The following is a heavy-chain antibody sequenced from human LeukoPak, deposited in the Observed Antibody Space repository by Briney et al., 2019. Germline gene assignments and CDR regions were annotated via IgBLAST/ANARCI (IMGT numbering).Heavy chain of an antibody. D-gene: IGHD3-10*01. CDR3: ARGLARAGYYYGSESSNAFDI. CDR1: GGSISSYY. V-gene: IGHV4-4*07. Sequence: KPSETLSLTCTVSGGSISSYYWSWIRQPAGKGLEWIGRVYASGSTNYNPSLRSRVTMSVDTSKSQFSLKLNSVTAADTAVYYCARGLARAGYYYGSESSNAFDIWGQGTMVTVSS. CDR2: VYASGST. J-gene: IGHJ3*02.